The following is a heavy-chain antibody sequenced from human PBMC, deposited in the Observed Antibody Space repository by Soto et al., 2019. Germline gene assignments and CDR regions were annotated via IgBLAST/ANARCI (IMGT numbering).Heavy chain of an antibody. J-gene: IGHJ3*02. CDR3: ARDDDYVWGSYRPVAFDI. D-gene: IGHD3-16*02. Sequence: QVQLVQSGAEVKKPGASVKVSCKASGYTFTSYGISWVRQAPGQGLEWMGWISAYNGNTNYAQKLQGRVTMTTDTSTSTAYMELRSLRSDDTAVYYCARDDDYVWGSYRPVAFDIWGQVTMVTVSS. V-gene: IGHV1-18*01. CDR2: ISAYNGNT. CDR1: GYTFTSYG.